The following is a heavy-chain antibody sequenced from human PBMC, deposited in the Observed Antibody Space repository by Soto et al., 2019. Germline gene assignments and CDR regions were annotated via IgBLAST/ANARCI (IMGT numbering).Heavy chain of an antibody. CDR3: ARGYGRNFDY. J-gene: IGHJ4*02. CDR1: GGSISSSSYY. CDR2: IYYSGST. V-gene: IGHV4-39*01. D-gene: IGHD5-18*01. Sequence: PSETLSLTCTVSGGSISSSSYYWVWIRQPPGKGLEWIGTIYYSGSTYYNPSLKSRVTISVDTSKTQFSLKLSSVTAADTAVYYCARGYGRNFDYWGQGTLVTVSS.